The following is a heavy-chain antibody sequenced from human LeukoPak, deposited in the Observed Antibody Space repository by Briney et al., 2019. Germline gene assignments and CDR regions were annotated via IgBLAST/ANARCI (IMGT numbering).Heavy chain of an antibody. J-gene: IGHJ4*02. CDR1: GFTFSSYA. V-gene: IGHV3-23*01. CDR2: ISGSGGST. Sequence: GGSLRLSCAASGFTFSSYAMSWVRQAPGKGLEWVSDISGSGGSTYYADSVKGRFTISRYNSKNTLYLQMNSLRAEDTAVYYCAKDLTDYYDSSGYNYWGQGTLVTVSS. CDR3: AKDLTDYYDSSGYNY. D-gene: IGHD3-22*01.